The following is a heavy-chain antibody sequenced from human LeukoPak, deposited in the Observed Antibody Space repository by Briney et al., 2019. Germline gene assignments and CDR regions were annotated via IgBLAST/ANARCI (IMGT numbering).Heavy chain of an antibody. V-gene: IGHV3-33*01. CDR2: AWKDGRKK. D-gene: IGHD4-11*01. CDR1: GFTFRGSV. Sequence: HHGGSLRHSCAPPGFTFRGSVMRSVRQAPGKGREWVAVAWKDGRKKYYTDSVKGRFTISKDNSKNTLYLQMKRLRAEDTAVYYCDRDHSAGRYYFDYWGQGTLVTVSS. CDR3: DRDHSAGRYYFDY. J-gene: IGHJ4*02.